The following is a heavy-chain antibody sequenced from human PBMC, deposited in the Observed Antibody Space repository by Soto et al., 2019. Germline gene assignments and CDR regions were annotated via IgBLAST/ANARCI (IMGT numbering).Heavy chain of an antibody. D-gene: IGHD4-4*01. Sequence: QVQLQESGPGLVKPSQTLSLTCPVSGGSLSSGDYYWSWIRQPPGKGLEWIGHVSYSEGTYYNPSLNSRVIISVDTSKKQFSLSLSSLTSADTAVYYWARAYDYSNRVDYWGQGTLVTVSS. CDR3: ARAYDYSNRVDY. CDR1: GGSLSSGDYY. J-gene: IGHJ4*02. CDR2: VSYSEGT. V-gene: IGHV4-30-4*01.